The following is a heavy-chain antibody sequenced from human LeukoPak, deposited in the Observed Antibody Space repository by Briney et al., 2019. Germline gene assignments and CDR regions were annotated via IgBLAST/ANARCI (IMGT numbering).Heavy chain of an antibody. CDR3: VTFSTVVVSPYDAFDI. J-gene: IGHJ3*02. Sequence: PSETLSLTCAVSGVSITSINWWNWVRQPPGKGLEWIGETHHGGNTKYSPSLKSRLTISVDKSKNQFSLELSSVAAADTAMYYCVTFSTVVVSPYDAFDIWGQGTMVTVSS. CDR2: THHGGNT. CDR1: GVSITSINW. D-gene: IGHD2-15*01. V-gene: IGHV4-4*02.